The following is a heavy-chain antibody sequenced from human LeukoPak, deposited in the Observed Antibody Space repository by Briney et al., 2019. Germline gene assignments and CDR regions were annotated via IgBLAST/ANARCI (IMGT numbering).Heavy chain of an antibody. CDR1: GFTFSNYA. CDR3: TRNSGWYGLS. CDR2: ISGSDGNT. Sequence: GGSLRLSCAASGFTFSNYAMSWVRQAPGKGLEWVSAISGSDGNTYYADSVKGRFTISRDNSNNTLFLHLNSLRGEDTAVYYCTRNSGWYGLSWGQGTLVTVSS. J-gene: IGHJ1*01. D-gene: IGHD6-19*01. V-gene: IGHV3-23*01.